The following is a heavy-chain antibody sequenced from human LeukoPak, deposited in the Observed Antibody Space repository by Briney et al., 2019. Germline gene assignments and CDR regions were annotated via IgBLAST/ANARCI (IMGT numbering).Heavy chain of an antibody. V-gene: IGHV3-23*01. Sequence: GGSLRLSCAASGFTFSNYAMNWVRRAPGKGLEWVSVISGSGDSTYYADSVKGRFTISRDNSKNTLYLQMSSLRAEDTAVYYCAKGRSSGGSCVNYWGQGTLLTVSS. CDR1: GFTFSNYA. D-gene: IGHD2-15*01. CDR3: AKGRSSGGSCVNY. CDR2: ISGSGDST. J-gene: IGHJ4*02.